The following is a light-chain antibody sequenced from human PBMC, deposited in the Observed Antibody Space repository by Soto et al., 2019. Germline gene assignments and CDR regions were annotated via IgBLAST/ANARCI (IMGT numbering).Light chain of an antibody. CDR3: TSYTSDSTYV. CDR1: STYVGRYNY. J-gene: IGLJ1*01. Sequence: SVLTQPASVSGSPGQSITISCTGTSTYVGRYNYVSWYQQHPGKAPKLMVYDVSNRPSWVSNRFSGSKSGITASLTISGLQAEDEADYYCTSYTSDSTYVFGTGTKVTVL. CDR2: DVS. V-gene: IGLV2-14*01.